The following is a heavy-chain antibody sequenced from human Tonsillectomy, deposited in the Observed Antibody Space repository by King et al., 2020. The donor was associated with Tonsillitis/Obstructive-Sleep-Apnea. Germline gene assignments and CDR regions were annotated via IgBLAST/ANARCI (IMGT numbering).Heavy chain of an antibody. V-gene: IGHV4-34*01. D-gene: IGHD3-3*01. Sequence: VQLPQWGAGLLKPSETLSLTCAVYGGSFSGYYWSWIRQPPGKGLEWIGEINHSGITNYDPSLKRRVTISVDTSKNQFSLKLSSVTAADAAVYYCTRVYDFLSGGGPAPRFDPWGQGTLVTVSS. J-gene: IGHJ5*02. CDR3: TRVYDFLSGGGPAPRFDP. CDR2: INHSGIT. CDR1: GGSFSGYY.